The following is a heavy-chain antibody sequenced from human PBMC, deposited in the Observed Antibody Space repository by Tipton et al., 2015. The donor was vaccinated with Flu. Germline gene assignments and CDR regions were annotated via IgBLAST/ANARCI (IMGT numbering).Heavy chain of an antibody. CDR3: ASRLSGDVDD. J-gene: IGHJ4*02. V-gene: IGHV4-61*02. CDR2: IYTSGST. Sequence: LRLSCTVSGGSISSGSYYWCWIRQPAGKGLEWIGRIYTSGSTNYNPSLKSRVTISVDTSKNQFSLKLSSVTAADTAVYYCASRLSGDVDDWCQGTLVTVSS. CDR1: GGSISSGSYY. D-gene: IGHD4-17*01.